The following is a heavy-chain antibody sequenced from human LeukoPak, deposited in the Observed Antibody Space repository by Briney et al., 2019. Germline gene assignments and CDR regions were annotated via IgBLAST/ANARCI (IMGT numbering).Heavy chain of an antibody. CDR2: IWYDGSNK. V-gene: IGHV3-30*02. J-gene: IGHJ5*02. CDR3: AKGYWNYVGWASGLDP. CDR1: GFTFSNYG. D-gene: IGHD1-7*01. Sequence: GGSLRLSCAASGFTFSNYGMHWVRQAPGKGLEWVAVIWYDGSNKYYADSVKGRFTISRDNSKNTLFLQMNSLRAEDTAVYYCAKGYWNYVGWASGLDPWGQGTLVTVSS.